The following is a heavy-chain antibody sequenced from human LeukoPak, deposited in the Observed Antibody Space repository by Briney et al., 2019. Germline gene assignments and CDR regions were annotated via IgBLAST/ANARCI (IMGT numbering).Heavy chain of an antibody. CDR2: ISAYNGNT. J-gene: IGHJ4*02. V-gene: IGHV1-18*01. Sequence: EASVKVSCKASGYTFTSYGTSWVRQAPGQGLEWMGWISAYNGNTSYAQKLQGRVTMTTDTSTSTAYMELRSLRSDDTAVYCCARADIVVVVAADYYFDYWGQGTLVTVSS. CDR3: ARADIVVVVAADYYFDY. D-gene: IGHD2-15*01. CDR1: GYTFTSYG.